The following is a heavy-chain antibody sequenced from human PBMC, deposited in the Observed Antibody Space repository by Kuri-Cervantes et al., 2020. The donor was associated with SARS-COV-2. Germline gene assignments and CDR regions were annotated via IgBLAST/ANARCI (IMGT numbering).Heavy chain of an antibody. J-gene: IGHJ4*02. V-gene: IGHV5-51*01. CDR2: IYPGDSDT. D-gene: IGHD7-27*01. Sequence: KVSCKGSGYSFSSYWIAWVRQVPGKGLECMGVIYPGDSDTTYSPSFQGQVTISVDKSISTAYLQWSSLKASDTAMYYCARELTGDMLADYWGQGTLVTVSS. CDR3: ARELTGDMLADY. CDR1: GYSFSSYW.